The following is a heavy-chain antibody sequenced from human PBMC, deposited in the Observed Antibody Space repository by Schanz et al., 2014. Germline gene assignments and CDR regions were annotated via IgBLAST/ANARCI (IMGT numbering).Heavy chain of an antibody. CDR1: GFTFSSYS. CDR2: VSRSTPDI. D-gene: IGHD1-1*01. Sequence: EVQLLESGGGLVQPGGSLRLSCTASGFTFSSYSMNWVRQAPGKGLEWVSYVSRSTPDIYYADSVKGRFTISRDNAKNSLYLEMNSLRAEDTALYYCARDRRNADLDYWGQGTLVTDSS. J-gene: IGHJ4*02. CDR3: ARDRRNADLDY. V-gene: IGHV3-48*01.